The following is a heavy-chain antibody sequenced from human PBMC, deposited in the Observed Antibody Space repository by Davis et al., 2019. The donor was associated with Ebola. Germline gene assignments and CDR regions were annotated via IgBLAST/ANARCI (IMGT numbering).Heavy chain of an antibody. CDR1: GETFTSYG. D-gene: IGHD3-3*01. Sequence: ASAKIICKAAGETFTSYGISWVRQAAGPGLEWMGWISAYNGNTNYAQKLQGRVTMTTDTSTSTAYMELRSLRSDDTAVYYCARAPYYDFWSGYHPVGDYWGQGTLVTVSS. V-gene: IGHV1-18*01. CDR3: ARAPYYDFWSGYHPVGDY. J-gene: IGHJ4*02. CDR2: ISAYNGNT.